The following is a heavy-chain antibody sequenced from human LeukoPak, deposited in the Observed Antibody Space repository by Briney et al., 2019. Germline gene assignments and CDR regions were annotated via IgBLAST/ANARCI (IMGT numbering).Heavy chain of an antibody. CDR2: INHSGST. J-gene: IGHJ4*02. V-gene: IGHV4-34*01. Sequence: NTSETLSLTCAVHGGSFSGYYWSWIRQPPGKGLEWIGEINHSGSTNYNPSLKSRVTISVDTSKNQFSLKLTSVTAVDAAVYYCARGGAREEFDYGGQGTLVTVSS. CDR1: GGSFSGYY. D-gene: IGHD3-10*01. CDR3: ARGGAREEFDY.